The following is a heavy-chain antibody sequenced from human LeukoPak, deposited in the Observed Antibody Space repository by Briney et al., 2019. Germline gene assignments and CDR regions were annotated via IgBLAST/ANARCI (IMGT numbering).Heavy chain of an antibody. CDR3: ARGQIYSSSWGFDP. V-gene: IGHV4-30-2*01. D-gene: IGHD6-13*01. J-gene: IGHJ5*02. CDR1: GGSISSGGYS. CDR2: IYHSGST. Sequence: SQTLSLTCAASGGSISSGGYSWSWIRQPPGKGLEWIGYIYHSGSTYYNPSLKSRVTISVDRSKNQFSLKLSSVTAADTAVYYCARGQIYSSSWGFDPWGQGTLVTVSS.